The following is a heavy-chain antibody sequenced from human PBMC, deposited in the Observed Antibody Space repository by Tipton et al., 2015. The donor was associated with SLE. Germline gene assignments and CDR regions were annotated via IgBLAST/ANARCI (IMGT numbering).Heavy chain of an antibody. J-gene: IGHJ2*01. CDR3: ARVWSGYSSSYFDL. Sequence: TLSLTCAVSGGSIPTYFWSWILQSPGKGLEWIGYFYYSGSTKYNPSLKSRVTMSVDTSKNHFSVKLSSVTAADTAIYYCARVWSGYSSSYFDLWGRGTLVTVSS. CDR1: GGSIPTYF. CDR2: FYYSGST. D-gene: IGHD3-3*01. V-gene: IGHV4-59*01.